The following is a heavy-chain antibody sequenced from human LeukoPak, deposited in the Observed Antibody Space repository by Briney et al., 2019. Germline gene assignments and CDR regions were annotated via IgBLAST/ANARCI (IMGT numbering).Heavy chain of an antibody. D-gene: IGHD1-7*01. Sequence: ASVKVSCKASGYTFTGYYMHWVRQAPGQGLEWMGWINPNSGGTNYAQKFQGRVTMTRDTSISTAYMEPSRLRSDDTAVYYCARAQGTGTIEEIWGQGTMVTVSS. V-gene: IGHV1-2*02. CDR3: ARAQGTGTIEEI. J-gene: IGHJ3*02. CDR2: INPNSGGT. CDR1: GYTFTGYY.